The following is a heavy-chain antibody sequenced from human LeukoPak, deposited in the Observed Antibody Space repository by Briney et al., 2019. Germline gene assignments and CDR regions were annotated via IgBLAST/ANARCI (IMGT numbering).Heavy chain of an antibody. CDR3: ARDEVAGRFDY. J-gene: IGHJ4*02. CDR1: GGSISSGSYY. Sequence: PSQTLSLTCTVSGGSISSGSYYWSWIRQPPGKGPEWIGRIYTSGSTNYNPSLKSRVTISVDTSKNQFSLKLSSVTAADTAVYYCARDEVAGRFDYWGQGTLVTVSS. CDR2: IYTSGST. D-gene: IGHD6-19*01. V-gene: IGHV4-61*02.